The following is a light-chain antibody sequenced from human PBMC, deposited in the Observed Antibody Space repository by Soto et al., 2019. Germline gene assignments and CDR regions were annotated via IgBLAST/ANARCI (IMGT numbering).Light chain of an antibody. CDR2: EVS. V-gene: IGLV2-14*01. CDR3: SSYTTSSTRV. Sequence: QSALPQPASVSGSPGQSIAISCTGSSSDVGFYNYVSWYQQHPGEVPKLIIFEVSNRPSGVSNRFSGSKSGNTASLTISGLQAEDEAAYYCSSYTTSSTRVFGTGTKVTVL. CDR1: SSDVGFYNY. J-gene: IGLJ1*01.